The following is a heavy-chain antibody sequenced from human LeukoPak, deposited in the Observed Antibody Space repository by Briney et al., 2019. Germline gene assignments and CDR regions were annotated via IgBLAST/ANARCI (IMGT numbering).Heavy chain of an antibody. CDR3: ARHPGLGPLVY. CDR1: TXXX. Sequence: TXXXXGWVRQMPGKGLEWMGIIYPGDSDTRYSPSFQGQVTISADKSISTAYLQWSSLKASDTAMYYCARHPGLGPLVYWGQGTLVTVSS. J-gene: IGHJ4*02. D-gene: IGHD6-19*01. V-gene: IGHV5-51*01. CDR2: IYPGDSDT.